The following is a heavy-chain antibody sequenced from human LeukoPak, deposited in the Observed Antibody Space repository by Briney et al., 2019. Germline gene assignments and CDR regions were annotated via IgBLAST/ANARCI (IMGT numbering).Heavy chain of an antibody. Sequence: SETLSLTCTVSGGSISSGGYYWSWIRQPPGKGLEWIGEINHSGSTNYNPSLKSRVTISVDTSKNQFSLKLSSVTAADTAVYYCARVSDTAMATITMVRGPADYWGQGTLVTVSS. J-gene: IGHJ4*02. CDR1: GGSISSGGYY. CDR2: INHSGST. D-gene: IGHD3-10*01. CDR3: ARVSDTAMATITMVRGPADY. V-gene: IGHV4-39*07.